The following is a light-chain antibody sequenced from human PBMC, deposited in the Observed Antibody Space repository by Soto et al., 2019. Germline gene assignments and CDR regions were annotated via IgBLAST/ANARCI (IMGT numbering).Light chain of an antibody. J-gene: IGKJ4*01. CDR3: QQYSRPPLT. Sequence: DIVMTQSPDSLAVSLGERATINCKSSQNVLYSSNNKNYLAWYQQKPGQPPKVLIYWASTRESGAPERFSGSGSETDFTLTLRNMKEEYVAVYYYQQYSRPPLTFGGGTKVEIK. CDR2: WAS. V-gene: IGKV4-1*01. CDR1: QNVLYSSNNKNY.